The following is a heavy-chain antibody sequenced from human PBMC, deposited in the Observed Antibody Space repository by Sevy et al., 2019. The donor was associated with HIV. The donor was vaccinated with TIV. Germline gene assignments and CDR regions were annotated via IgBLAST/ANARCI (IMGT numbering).Heavy chain of an antibody. V-gene: IGHV3-23*01. J-gene: IGHJ1*01. CDR1: GFTFSSYA. Sequence: GGSLRLSCAASGFTFSSYAMSWVRQAPGKGLEWVSAISGSGGSTYYADSVKGRFTVSRDNTKNTQYLQMNSLRAEDTAVYYCAKDQQQQPEYFQHWGQCTLVTVSS. CDR3: AKDQQQQPEYFQH. CDR2: ISGSGGST. D-gene: IGHD6-13*01.